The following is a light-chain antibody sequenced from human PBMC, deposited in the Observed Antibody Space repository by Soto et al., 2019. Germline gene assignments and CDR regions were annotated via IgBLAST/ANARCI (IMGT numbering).Light chain of an antibody. J-gene: IGKJ1*01. CDR2: LGS. Sequence: DLVMTQSPLYLPVTPGEPASISCRSSQSLLHSNGYNYLDWYLQKTGQYQXLLIYLGSNRSSGVPDRFSGSGSGTDLTLKISRVEAEDVGVYYCMQALQSPRTFGQGTK. CDR3: MQALQSPRT. V-gene: IGKV2-28*01. CDR1: QSLLHSNGYNY.